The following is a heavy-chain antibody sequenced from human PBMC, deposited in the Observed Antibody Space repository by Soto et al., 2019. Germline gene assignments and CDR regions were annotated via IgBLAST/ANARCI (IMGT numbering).Heavy chain of an antibody. V-gene: IGHV3-30*18. D-gene: IGHD5-12*01. Sequence: GMDWVRQAPGKGLEWVAVISNDGSKKYYGDSVQGRFTISRDDSKSTVYVQMDSLKPEDTAVYYCAKTRRGYDMFFYGLDVWGQGTTVTVSS. J-gene: IGHJ6*02. CDR3: AKTRRGYDMFFYGLDV. CDR2: ISNDGSKK. CDR1: G.